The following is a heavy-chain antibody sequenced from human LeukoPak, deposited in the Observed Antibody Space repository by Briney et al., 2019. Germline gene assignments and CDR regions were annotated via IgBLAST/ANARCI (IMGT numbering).Heavy chain of an antibody. CDR3: ARDRDVLLWFGDTYYFDY. CDR1: GYTFTGYY. CDR2: TNPNSGGT. J-gene: IGHJ4*02. D-gene: IGHD3-10*01. V-gene: IGHV1-2*06. Sequence: ASVKVSCKASGYTFTGYYMHWVRQAPGQGLEWMGRTNPNSGGTNYAQKFQGRVTMTRDTSISTAYMELSRLRSDDKAVYYCARDRDVLLWFGDTYYFDYWGQGTLVTVSS.